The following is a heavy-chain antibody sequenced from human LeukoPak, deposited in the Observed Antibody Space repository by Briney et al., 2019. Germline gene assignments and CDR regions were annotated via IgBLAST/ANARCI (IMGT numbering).Heavy chain of an antibody. CDR2: IRGGGET. Sequence: PGGSLRLSCAASGFSFSNYAMSWVRQAPARGPEWVSSIRGGGETFYAASVRGRLTISRDNSMNTLFQQQDSLRTEDTAAYYCAKSGYGDYARGGFAPWGQGTLVTASS. D-gene: IGHD4-17*01. CDR1: GFSFSNYA. V-gene: IGHV3-23*01. CDR3: AKSGYGDYARGGFAP. J-gene: IGHJ5*02.